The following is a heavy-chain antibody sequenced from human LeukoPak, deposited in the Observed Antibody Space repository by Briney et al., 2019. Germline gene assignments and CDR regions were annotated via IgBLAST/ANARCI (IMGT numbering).Heavy chain of an antibody. CDR2: IYYSGST. Sequence: SETLSLICTVSGGSISSYYWSWIRQPPGKGLEWIGYIYYSGSTNYNPSLKSRVTISVDTSKNQFSLKLSSVTAADTAVYYCARDPLRNVFDIWGQGTMVTVSS. V-gene: IGHV4-59*01. J-gene: IGHJ3*02. CDR1: GGSISSYY. CDR3: ARDPLRNVFDI. D-gene: IGHD3-16*02.